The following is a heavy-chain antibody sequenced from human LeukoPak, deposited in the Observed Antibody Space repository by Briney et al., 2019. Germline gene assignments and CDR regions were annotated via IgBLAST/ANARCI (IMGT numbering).Heavy chain of an antibody. CDR3: AKPIVEMATIRGFDY. D-gene: IGHD5-24*01. CDR2: ISGSGGST. Sequence: PGGSLRLSCAASGFTFGNYGMSWVRQAPGKGLEWVSAISGSGGSTYYADSVKGRFTISRDNSKNTLYLQMNSLRAEDTAVYYCAKPIVEMATIRGFDYWGQGTLVTVSS. CDR1: GFTFGNYG. J-gene: IGHJ4*02. V-gene: IGHV3-23*01.